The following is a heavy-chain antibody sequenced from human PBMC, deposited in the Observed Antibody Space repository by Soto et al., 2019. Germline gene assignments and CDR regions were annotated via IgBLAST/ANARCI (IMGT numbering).Heavy chain of an antibody. V-gene: IGHV5-10-1*01. CDR1: RYKSTNYW. Sequence: GESLKISCKASRYKSTNYWINWVRQIPGKGLEWMGRIDPSNSYPNYSPSFQGLVTISADKSTSTAYLQWSRLKASDSAMYYCARPKARDVLDICGQGTMVTVS. CDR2: IDPSNSYP. CDR3: ARPKARDVLDI. J-gene: IGHJ3*02.